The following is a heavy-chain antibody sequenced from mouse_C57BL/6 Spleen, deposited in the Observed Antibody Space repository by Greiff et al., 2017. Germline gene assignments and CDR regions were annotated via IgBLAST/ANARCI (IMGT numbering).Heavy chain of an antibody. V-gene: IGHV3-6*01. CDR3: AISTMVTTFDY. D-gene: IGHD2-2*01. J-gene: IGHJ2*01. CDR2: ISYDGSN. Sequence: DVKLQESGPGLVKPSQSLSLTCSVTGYSITSGYYWNWIRQFPGNKLEWMGYISYDGSNNYNPSLKNRISITRDTAKNQFFLKLNSVTTEDTATYYCAISTMVTTFDYWGQGTTLTVSS. CDR1: GYSITSGYY.